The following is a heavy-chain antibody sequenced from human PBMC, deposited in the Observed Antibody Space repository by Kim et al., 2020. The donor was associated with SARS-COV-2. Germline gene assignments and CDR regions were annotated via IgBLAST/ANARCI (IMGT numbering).Heavy chain of an antibody. V-gene: IGHV4-34*01. Sequence: IEKKNHSGSTNYNPSLKSRVTISVDTSKNQFSLKLSSVTAADTAVYYCASGGGWGFQHWGQGTMVTVS. J-gene: IGHJ1*01. CDR3: ASGGGWGFQH. D-gene: IGHD6-19*01. CDR2: KNHSGST.